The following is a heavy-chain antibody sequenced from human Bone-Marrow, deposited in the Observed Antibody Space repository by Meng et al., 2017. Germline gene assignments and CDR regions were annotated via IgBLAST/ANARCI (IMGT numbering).Heavy chain of an antibody. CDR1: GGTFSSYA. D-gene: IGHD1-26*01. V-gene: IGHV1-69*06. CDR3: ARDTGKVGVMGDY. Sequence: QGEVVQSGAGVKKPGSSVKVSCKASGGTFSSYAISWVRQAPGQGLEWMGGIIPIFGTANYAQKFQGRVTITADKSTSTAYMELSSLRSEDTAVYYCARDTGKVGVMGDYWGQGTLVTVSS. J-gene: IGHJ4*02. CDR2: IIPIFGTA.